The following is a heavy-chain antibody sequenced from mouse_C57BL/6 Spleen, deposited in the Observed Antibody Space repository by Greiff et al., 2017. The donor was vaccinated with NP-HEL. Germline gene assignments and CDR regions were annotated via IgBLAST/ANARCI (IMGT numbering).Heavy chain of an antibody. J-gene: IGHJ2*01. CDR3: ARHDDDGGGVDY. V-gene: IGHV1-7*01. CDR2: INPSSGYT. D-gene: IGHD2-4*01. Sequence: QVQLQQSGAELAKPGASVKLSCKASGYTFTSYWMHWVKQRPGQGLEWIGYINPSSGYTKYNQKFKDKATLTEDKSSSTAYMQLSSLTYEDSAVYYCARHDDDGGGVDYWGQGTTLTVSS. CDR1: GYTFTSYW.